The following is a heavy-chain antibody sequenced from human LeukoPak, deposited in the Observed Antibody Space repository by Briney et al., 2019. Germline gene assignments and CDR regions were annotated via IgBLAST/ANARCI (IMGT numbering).Heavy chain of an antibody. CDR1: GFTFSSYA. J-gene: IGHJ3*02. CDR2: ISGGAGST. V-gene: IGHV3-23*01. CDR3: ARDRSSGYDDAFDI. D-gene: IGHD5-12*01. Sequence: GGSLRLSCAASGFTFSSYAMSWVRQAPGKGLEWVSAISGGAGSTYYADSVKGRFTISRDNSKNTLYLQMNSLRAEDTAVYYCARDRSSGYDDAFDIWGQGTMVTVSS.